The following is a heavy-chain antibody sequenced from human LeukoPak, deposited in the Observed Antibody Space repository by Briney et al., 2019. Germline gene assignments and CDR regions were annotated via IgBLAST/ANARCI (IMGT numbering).Heavy chain of an antibody. CDR2: MNPNSGNT. D-gene: IGHD5-18*01. CDR3: ARGGGDTALFDY. V-gene: IGHV1-8*01. CDR1: GYTFTSYD. J-gene: IGHJ4*02. Sequence: ASVKVSCKASGYTFTSYDINWVRQATGQGLEWMGWMNPNSGNTGCAQKFQGRVTMARNTSISTAYMELSSLRSEDTAVYYCARGGGDTALFDYWGQGTLVTVSS.